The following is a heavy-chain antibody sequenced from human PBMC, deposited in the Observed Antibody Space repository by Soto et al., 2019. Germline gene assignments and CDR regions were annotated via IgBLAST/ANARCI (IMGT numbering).Heavy chain of an antibody. J-gene: IGHJ4*02. D-gene: IGHD3-22*01. Sequence: GGSLRLSCAASGFTFSSYGMHWVRQAPGKGLEWVALIWYDASNKYYTDSVKGRFTISRDNSKNTLYLQMNSLRAEDTAVYYCAKGPNYYDSSGYHGLDYWGQGTLVTVSS. CDR3: AKGPNYYDSSGYHGLDY. V-gene: IGHV3-33*06. CDR2: IWYDASNK. CDR1: GFTFSSYG.